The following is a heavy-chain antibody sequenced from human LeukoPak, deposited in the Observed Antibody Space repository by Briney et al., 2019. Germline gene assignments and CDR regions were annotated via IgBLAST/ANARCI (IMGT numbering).Heavy chain of an antibody. V-gene: IGHV3-33*01. J-gene: IGHJ1*01. Sequence: GGSLRLSCAASGFTFSSYGMHWVRQAPGKGLEWVAVIWYDGSNKYYADSVKGRFTISRDNSKNTLYLQMNSLRAEDTAVYYCARDRYCSGGSCYSPSLTGYFQHWGQGTLVTASS. CDR3: ARDRYCSGGSCYSPSLTGYFQH. D-gene: IGHD2-15*01. CDR1: GFTFSSYG. CDR2: IWYDGSNK.